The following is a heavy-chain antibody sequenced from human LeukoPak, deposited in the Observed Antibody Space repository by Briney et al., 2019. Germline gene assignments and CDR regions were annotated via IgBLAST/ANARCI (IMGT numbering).Heavy chain of an antibody. CDR1: GFTLSSYG. J-gene: IGHJ5*02. D-gene: IGHD1-26*01. V-gene: IGHV3-7*03. Sequence: GGSLRLSCAASGFTLSSYGMSWVRQAPGNGLRGVANIKQDGSENYYVASVKGRVTISRDNAKNPLYLQMNSVSAEDTAVYYCAKDYEPLVGVHRWGDWFDPWGQGTLVTVSS. CDR2: IKQDGSEN. CDR3: AKDYEPLVGVHRWGDWFDP.